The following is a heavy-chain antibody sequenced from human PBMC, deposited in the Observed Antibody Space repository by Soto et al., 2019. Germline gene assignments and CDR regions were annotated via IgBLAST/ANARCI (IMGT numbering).Heavy chain of an antibody. V-gene: IGHV3-30*18. D-gene: IGHD6-19*01. J-gene: IGHJ5*02. CDR1: GFTVATTG. Sequence: QVQLVESGGGVVQPGESLKVACAASGFTVATTGMHWVRQAPGKGLEWVAMISHSGTSKVYIDSVQGRFTISRDNAKNNLYLQMSSLRPEDTAIYYCAKDWSSSGWFNWFNPWGQGVLVTVSS. CDR2: ISHSGTSK. CDR3: AKDWSSSGWFNWFNP.